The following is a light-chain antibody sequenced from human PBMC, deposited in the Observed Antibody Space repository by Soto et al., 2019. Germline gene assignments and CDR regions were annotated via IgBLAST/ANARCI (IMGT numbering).Light chain of an antibody. Sequence: EIVMTQSPATLSVSPGGRATLSWRASQSISDTLAWYQQKPGQAPRLLIYGASKRATGFPARFSGSGSGTDFTLTISSLEPEDFAVYYCQQRSNWPPRITFGQGTRLEIK. CDR3: QQRSNWPPRIT. CDR2: GAS. J-gene: IGKJ5*01. V-gene: IGKV3-11*01. CDR1: QSISDT.